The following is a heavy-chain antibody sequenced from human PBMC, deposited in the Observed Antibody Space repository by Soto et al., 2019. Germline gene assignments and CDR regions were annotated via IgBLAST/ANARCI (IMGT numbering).Heavy chain of an antibody. CDR1: YDSISSSTYY. V-gene: IGHV4-39*01. CDR3: ARRPSSGYASFFDY. CDR2: IFYTGST. Sequence: SETLSLTCSFSYDSISSSTYYWGWIRQPPGKGLEWLGYIFYTGSTYKNPSLKSRVTISADTSKNQFSVNLTSVTATDTAVYYCARRPSSGYASFFDYWGKGILVPVSS. D-gene: IGHD3-22*01. J-gene: IGHJ4*02.